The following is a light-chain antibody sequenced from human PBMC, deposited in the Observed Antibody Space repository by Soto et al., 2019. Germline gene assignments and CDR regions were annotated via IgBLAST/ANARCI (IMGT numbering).Light chain of an antibody. CDR2: AAS. V-gene: IGKV1-9*01. Sequence: DIQLTQSPSFLSASVGDRVTITCRASQGISSYLAWYQQKPGKAPKLLIYAASTLQSGVPSRFSGSGSGTEFTLTISSLQPEDVATCYCQQRYSYPLTFGGGTKVEIK. CDR3: QQRYSYPLT. CDR1: QGISSY. J-gene: IGKJ4*01.